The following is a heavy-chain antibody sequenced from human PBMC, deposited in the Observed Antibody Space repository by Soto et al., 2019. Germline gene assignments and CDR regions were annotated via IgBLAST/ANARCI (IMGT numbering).Heavy chain of an antibody. CDR3: ARDGVLFRAGFDS. CDR2: ISTSGTST. V-gene: IGHV3-11*01. Sequence: QMHLVESGGGLVKPEGSLRLSCEASGFTFSNHYMAWIRQAPGKGLEWVSYISTSGTSTFYADSVKGRFTISRDNAKDSLFLQMNSLRVDDTAVYFCARDGVLFRAGFDSWGQGTLVTVAS. D-gene: IGHD3-3*01. CDR1: GFTFSNHY. J-gene: IGHJ4*02.